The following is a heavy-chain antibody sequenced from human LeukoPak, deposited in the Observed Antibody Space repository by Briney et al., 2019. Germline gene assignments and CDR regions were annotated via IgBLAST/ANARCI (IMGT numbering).Heavy chain of an antibody. D-gene: IGHD6-19*01. J-gene: IGHJ4*02. V-gene: IGHV3-48*02. CDR3: ARVRPGWYVDY. CDR1: GLTFSTYS. Sequence: QAGGSLRLSCAASGLTFSTYSMICVRQAPGKGLEWVSYISSSSGTIYYADSVKGRFTISRDNAKDSMYLQMNGLTDEDTAVYYCARVRPGWYVDYWGQGTLVTVSS. CDR2: ISSSSGTI.